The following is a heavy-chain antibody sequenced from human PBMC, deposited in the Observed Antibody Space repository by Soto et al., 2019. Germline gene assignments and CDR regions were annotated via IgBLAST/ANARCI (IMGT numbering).Heavy chain of an antibody. CDR2: IYQSGST. CDR1: GGSISSNNW. V-gene: IGHV4-4*02. D-gene: IGHD3-22*01. CDR3: ARDTLIGGLY. J-gene: IGHJ4*02. Sequence: QVQLQESGPGLVKPSGTLSLTCAVSGGSISSNNWWSWVRQPPGKGLEWIGEIYQSGSTNYNPSLKSRVTMSVDKSKNQFPLKLSSVTAADTAVYYCARDTLIGGLYWGQGTLVTVSS.